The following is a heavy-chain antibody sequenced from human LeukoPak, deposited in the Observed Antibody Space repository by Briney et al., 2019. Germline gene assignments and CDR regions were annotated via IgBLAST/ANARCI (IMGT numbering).Heavy chain of an antibody. Sequence: GGSLRLSCAASGFTFSSYWMSWVRQAPGKGLEWVANIKQDGSEKYYVDSVKGRFTISRDNAKNSLYLQMNSLRAEDTAVYYCASGGSLEGCYYYYMDVWGKGTTVTVSS. CDR1: GFTFSSYW. CDR2: IKQDGSEK. V-gene: IGHV3-7*01. CDR3: ASGGSLEGCYYYYMDV. D-gene: IGHD2-15*01. J-gene: IGHJ6*03.